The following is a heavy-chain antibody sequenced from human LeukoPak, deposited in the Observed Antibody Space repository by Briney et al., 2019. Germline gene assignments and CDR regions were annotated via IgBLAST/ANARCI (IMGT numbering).Heavy chain of an antibody. J-gene: IGHJ6*03. CDR3: AREGRKSRGVDIVRKKETGYYYYMDV. V-gene: IGHV4-38-2*02. CDR1: GYSISSGYY. Sequence: SETLSLTCTVSGYSISSGYYWGWIRQPPGKGLEWIGSIYHSGSTYYNPSLKSRVTISVDTSKNQFSLKLSSVTAADTAVYYCAREGRKSRGVDIVRKKETGYYYYMDVRGKGTTVTVSS. D-gene: IGHD2-15*01. CDR2: IYHSGST.